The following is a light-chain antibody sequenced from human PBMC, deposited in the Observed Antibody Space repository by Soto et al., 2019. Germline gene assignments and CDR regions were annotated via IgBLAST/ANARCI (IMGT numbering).Light chain of an antibody. Sequence: EIVLTQSPGTLSLSPGERATLSCRASESVSSSTYLAWYQQKPGQAPRLLIYGASSRATGSPDRFSGSGSGTDFTLTISRLEPEDFALYYCQQYGCSPPYTFGQGTKLEIK. V-gene: IGKV3-20*01. CDR3: QQYGCSPPYT. J-gene: IGKJ2*01. CDR2: GAS. CDR1: ESVSSSTY.